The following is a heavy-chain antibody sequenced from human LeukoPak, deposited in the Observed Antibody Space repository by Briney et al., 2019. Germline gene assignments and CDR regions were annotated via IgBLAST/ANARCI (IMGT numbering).Heavy chain of an antibody. CDR1: GGSISSGGYY. J-gene: IGHJ4*02. Sequence: PSETLSLTCTVSGGSISSGGYYWSWIRQHPGKGLEWVGYIYYSGSTYYNPSRKSRVTISVDTSKYQFSLKLSSVTAADTAVYYCARERGSSFDYWGQGTLVTVSS. CDR3: ARERGSSFDY. V-gene: IGHV4-31*03. CDR2: IYYSGST. D-gene: IGHD1-26*01.